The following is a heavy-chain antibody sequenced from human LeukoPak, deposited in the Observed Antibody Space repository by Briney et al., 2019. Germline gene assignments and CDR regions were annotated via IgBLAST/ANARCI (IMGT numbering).Heavy chain of an antibody. V-gene: IGHV1-46*01. CDR1: GYTFTIYY. Sequence: VASVKVSCKASGYTFTIYYLTWLRQAPGQGLEWMGIINPDGGSTTYAQRFQGRVTMTRDTSTSTVYMDLRSLRSEDTAVYYCARGRYGGNQLDFWGQGTLVTVSS. CDR3: ARGRYGGNQLDF. J-gene: IGHJ4*02. CDR2: INPDGGST. D-gene: IGHD4-23*01.